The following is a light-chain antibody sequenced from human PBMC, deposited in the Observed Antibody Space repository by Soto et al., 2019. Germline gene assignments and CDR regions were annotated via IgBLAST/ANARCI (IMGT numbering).Light chain of an antibody. Sequence: EIVLTQSPGTLSMSPGKRATLSCRASQGVDNDYLAWYQQKPGQAPRLLIYGASSRATGIPDRFSGSGSGTDFTLTISRLEPEDFAVYYCQQYGRSPKTFGQGTKVDIK. CDR1: QGVDNDY. CDR3: QQYGRSPKT. V-gene: IGKV3-20*01. J-gene: IGKJ1*01. CDR2: GAS.